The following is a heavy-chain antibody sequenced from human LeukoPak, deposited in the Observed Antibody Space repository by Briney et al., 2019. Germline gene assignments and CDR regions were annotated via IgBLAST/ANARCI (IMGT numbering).Heavy chain of an antibody. CDR3: ARARALQQWLGGYFDY. CDR1: GGSISSGGYY. D-gene: IGHD6-19*01. Sequence: SETLSLTCTVSGGSISSGGYYWSWIRQNPGKGLEWIGYIYYSGSTYYNPSLKSRVTISVDTSKNQFSLKLSSVTAADTAVYYCARARALQQWLGGYFDYWGQGTLVTVSS. J-gene: IGHJ4*02. CDR2: IYYSGST. V-gene: IGHV4-31*03.